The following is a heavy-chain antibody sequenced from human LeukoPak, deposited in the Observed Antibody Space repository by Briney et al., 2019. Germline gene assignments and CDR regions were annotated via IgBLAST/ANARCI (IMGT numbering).Heavy chain of an antibody. CDR2: ISYDGSNK. V-gene: IGHV3-30*18. D-gene: IGHD6-13*01. Sequence: PGGSLRLSCVASGFTVSSNCMSWVRQAPGKGLEWVAVISYDGSNKYYADSVKGRFTISRDNSKNTLYLQMNSLRAEDTALYYCAKDGDIAAAGSYNWFDPWGQGTLVAVSS. J-gene: IGHJ5*02. CDR1: GFTVSSNC. CDR3: AKDGDIAAAGSYNWFDP.